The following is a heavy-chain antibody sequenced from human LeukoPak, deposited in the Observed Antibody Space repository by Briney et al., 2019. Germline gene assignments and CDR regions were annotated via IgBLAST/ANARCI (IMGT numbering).Heavy chain of an antibody. J-gene: IGHJ4*02. Sequence: GGSLRLSCAASGFTFSSYGMHWVRQAPGKGLEWVAVISYDGSNKYYADSVKGRFTISRDNSKSTLYLQMNSLRAEDTAVYYCAGDRGGWLLTLDYWGQGTLVTVSS. CDR1: GFTFSSYG. D-gene: IGHD5-24*01. CDR3: AGDRGGWLLTLDY. CDR2: ISYDGSNK. V-gene: IGHV3-30*03.